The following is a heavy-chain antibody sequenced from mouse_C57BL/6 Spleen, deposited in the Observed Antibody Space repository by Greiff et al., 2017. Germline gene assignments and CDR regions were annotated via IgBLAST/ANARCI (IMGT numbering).Heavy chain of an antibody. CDR3: ARGPIIYYDYDGEFAY. CDR2: ILPGSGST. D-gene: IGHD2-4*01. V-gene: IGHV1-9*01. Sequence: QVQLQQSGAELMKPGASVKLSCKATGYTFTGYWIEWVKQRPGHGLEWIGEILPGSGSTNYNEKFKGKATFTADTSSNTAYMQLSSLTAEDSAIYYCARGPIIYYDYDGEFAYWGQGTLVTVSA. CDR1: GYTFTGYW. J-gene: IGHJ3*01.